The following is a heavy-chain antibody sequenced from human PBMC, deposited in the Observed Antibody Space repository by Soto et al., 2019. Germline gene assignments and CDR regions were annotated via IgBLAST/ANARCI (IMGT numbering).Heavy chain of an antibody. J-gene: IGHJ4*02. CDR2: INHSGST. V-gene: IGHV4-34*01. CDR1: GGSFSVYY. Sequence: SETLSLTCTVYGGSFSVYYWSWIRQPPGKGLEWIGEINHSGSTSYNASLKSRVTISVDTSKNQFSLNMRSVTAADTAVYYCARGYGATRAADWGQGTLVTVSS. CDR3: ARGYGATRAAD. D-gene: IGHD4-17*01.